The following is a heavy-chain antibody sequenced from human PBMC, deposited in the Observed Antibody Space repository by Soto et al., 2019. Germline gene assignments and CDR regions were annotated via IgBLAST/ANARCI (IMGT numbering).Heavy chain of an antibody. D-gene: IGHD6-6*01. V-gene: IGHV3-30*18. CDR2: ISYDGSNK. J-gene: IGHJ6*02. CDR1: GFTFSSYS. Sequence: PGGSLRLSCAASGFTFSSYSMNWVRQAPGKGLEWVAVISYDGSNKYYADSVKGRFTISRDNSKNTLYLQMNSLRAEDTAVYYCANSRRAAPSWYYYGMDVWGQGTTVTVSS. CDR3: ANSRRAAPSWYYYGMDV.